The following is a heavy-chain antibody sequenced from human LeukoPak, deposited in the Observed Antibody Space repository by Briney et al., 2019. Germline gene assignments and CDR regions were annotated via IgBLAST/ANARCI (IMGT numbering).Heavy chain of an antibody. J-gene: IGHJ6*03. CDR3: ASHPSSSWYSAEYYYYYMDV. V-gene: IGHV4-61*02. D-gene: IGHD6-13*01. Sequence: SETLSLTCTVSGGSISSSGYYWSWIRQPAGKGLEWIGRIYTSGSTNYNPSLKSRVTISVDTSKNQFSLKLSPVTAADTAVYYCASHPSSSWYSAEYYYYYMDVWGKGTTVTVSS. CDR2: IYTSGST. CDR1: GGSISSSGYY.